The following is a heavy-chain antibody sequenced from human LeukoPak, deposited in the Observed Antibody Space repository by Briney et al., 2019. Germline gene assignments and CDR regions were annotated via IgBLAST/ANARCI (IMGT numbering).Heavy chain of an antibody. J-gene: IGHJ4*02. CDR2: IKTDGTTT. D-gene: IGHD3-16*01. CDR1: GFIFSGYW. V-gene: IGHV3-74*01. Sequence: GGSLRLSCAGSGFIFSGYWMHWVRQAPGKGVMWVSRIKTDGTTTYYADSVKGRFTVSRDNAKNTLYLQMNSLRGDDTAVYYCARDWAWGGFDSWGQGVLVTVSS. CDR3: ARDWAWGGFDS.